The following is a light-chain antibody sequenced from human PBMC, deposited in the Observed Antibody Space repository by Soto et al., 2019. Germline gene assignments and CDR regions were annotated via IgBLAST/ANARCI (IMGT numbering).Light chain of an antibody. V-gene: IGKV3-20*01. Sequence: PGERATLSCRASQRVSNNYLAWYQQKPGQAARLLIFGASNRATAIADRFSGSGSATDFTLTISRVDPEDFAVYYCQQYGSSQYTVGQGTRLDI. CDR2: GAS. CDR1: QRVSNNY. CDR3: QQYGSSQYT. J-gene: IGKJ2*01.